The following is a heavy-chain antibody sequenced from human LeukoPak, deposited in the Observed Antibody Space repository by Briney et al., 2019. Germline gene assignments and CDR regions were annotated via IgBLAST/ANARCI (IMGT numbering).Heavy chain of an antibody. CDR1: GFTFSSYS. J-gene: IGHJ6*03. V-gene: IGHV3-21*01. CDR3: ASRDCSGGSCYSREQYYYYMDV. CDR2: ISSSSSYI. Sequence: GGSLRLSCAASGFTFSSYSMNWVRQAPGKGLEWVSSISSSSSYIYYADSVKGRFTISRDNSKNTLYLQMNSLRAEDTAVYYCASRDCSGGSCYSREQYYYYMDVWGKGTTVTISS. D-gene: IGHD2-15*01.